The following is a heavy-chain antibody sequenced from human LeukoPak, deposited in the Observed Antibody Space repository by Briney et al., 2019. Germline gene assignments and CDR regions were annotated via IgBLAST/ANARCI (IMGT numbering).Heavy chain of an antibody. D-gene: IGHD6-19*01. V-gene: IGHV4-39*01. Sequence: SETLSLTCTVSGGSIGSSSYYWGWIRQPPGKGLEWIGNIYYSGSTYFNPSLKNRVTISVDTSKNQFSLKLSSVTAADTAVYYCARNIAVAGRGDYMDVWGKGTTVTISS. CDR2: IYYSGST. J-gene: IGHJ6*03. CDR3: ARNIAVAGRGDYMDV. CDR1: GGSIGSSSYY.